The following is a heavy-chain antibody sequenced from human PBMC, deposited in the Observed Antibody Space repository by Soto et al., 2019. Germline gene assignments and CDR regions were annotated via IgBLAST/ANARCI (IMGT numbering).Heavy chain of an antibody. V-gene: IGHV1-2*04. J-gene: IGHJ3*02. CDR1: GYTFTGYY. D-gene: IGHD6-13*01. Sequence: ASVKVSCKASGYTFTGYYMHWVRQAPGQGLEWMGWINPNSGGTNYAQKFQGWVTMTRDTSISTAYMELSRLRSDDTAVYYCARAAWDSREGAFDIWGQGTMVT. CDR3: ARAAWDSREGAFDI. CDR2: INPNSGGT.